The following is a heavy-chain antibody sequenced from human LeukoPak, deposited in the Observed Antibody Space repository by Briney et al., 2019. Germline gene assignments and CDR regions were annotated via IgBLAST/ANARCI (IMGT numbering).Heavy chain of an antibody. CDR2: IYYSGGT. Sequence: PSETLSLTCTVSGGSISSYFWTWMRQPPGKGLEWIGRIYYSGGTTYNPSLKNRITMSVDTSKNQFSLRLTSVTAADTAVYYCARGGSSGYTYAWGQGTLVTVSS. J-gene: IGHJ4*02. V-gene: IGHV4-59*01. CDR3: ARGGSSGYTYA. D-gene: IGHD5-18*01. CDR1: GGSISSYF.